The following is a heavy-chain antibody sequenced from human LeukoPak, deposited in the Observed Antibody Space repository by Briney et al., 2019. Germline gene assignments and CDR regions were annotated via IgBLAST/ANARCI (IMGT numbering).Heavy chain of an antibody. V-gene: IGHV3-23*01. D-gene: IGHD6-13*01. Sequence: GGSLRLSCAASGFIFSSYAMTWVRQAPGRGLEWLSTISGSGTTTYYVDSVKGRFTVSRDNSKNTLYLQMNSLRAEDTAVYYCARGFQLAPFDYWGQGTLVTVSS. CDR1: GFIFSSYA. CDR3: ARGFQLAPFDY. CDR2: ISGSGTTT. J-gene: IGHJ4*02.